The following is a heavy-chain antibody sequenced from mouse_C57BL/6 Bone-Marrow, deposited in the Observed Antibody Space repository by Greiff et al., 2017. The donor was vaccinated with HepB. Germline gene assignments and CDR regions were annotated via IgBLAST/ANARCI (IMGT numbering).Heavy chain of an antibody. V-gene: IGHV3-6*01. CDR2: ISYDGSN. Sequence: VQLQQSGPGLVKPSQSLSLTCSVTGYSITSGYYWNWIRQFPGNKLEWMGYISYDGSNNYNPSLKNRISITRDTSKNQFFLKLNSVTTEDTATYYCARDYGKGYWGQGTTLTVSS. CDR3: ARDYGKGY. J-gene: IGHJ2*01. D-gene: IGHD1-1*01. CDR1: GYSITSGYY.